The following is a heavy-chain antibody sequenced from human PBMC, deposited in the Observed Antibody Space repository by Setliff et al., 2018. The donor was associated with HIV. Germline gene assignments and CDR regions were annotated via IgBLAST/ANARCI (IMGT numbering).Heavy chain of an antibody. J-gene: IGHJ4*02. CDR1: GGTFRSHE. CDR3: AKIPNHSSGFDY. D-gene: IGHD3-22*01. V-gene: IGHV1-69*13. Sequence: ASVKVSCKASGGTFRSHEISWVRQAPGQGLEWMGGIVPILNTGNYAPKFQGRVTITADESTTTAYMELSSLRSEDTAVYYCAKIPNHSSGFDYWGQGTPVTVSS. CDR2: IVPILNTG.